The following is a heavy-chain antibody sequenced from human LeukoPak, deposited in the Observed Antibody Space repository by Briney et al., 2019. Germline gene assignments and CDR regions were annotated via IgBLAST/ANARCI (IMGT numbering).Heavy chain of an antibody. CDR3: ARGPS. CDR2: ISYDGSNK. CDR1: GFTFSSYA. J-gene: IGHJ5*02. V-gene: IGHV3-30*04. Sequence: PGRSLRLSCAASGFTFSSYAMHWVRQAPGKGPEWVAVISYDGSNKYYADSVKGRFTISRDNSKNTLYLQMNSLRAEDTAVYYCARGPSWGQGTLVTVSS.